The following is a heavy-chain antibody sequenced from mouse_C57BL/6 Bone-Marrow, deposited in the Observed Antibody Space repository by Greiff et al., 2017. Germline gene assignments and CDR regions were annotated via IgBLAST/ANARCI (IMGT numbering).Heavy chain of an antibody. CDR1: GYTFTSYW. V-gene: IGHV1-69*01. CDR3: ARCSGYYFDY. CDR2: IDPSDSYT. Sequence: QVQLQQPGAELVMPGASVKLSCKASGYTFTSYWMHWVKQRPGQGLEWIGEIDPSDSYTNYNQKFKGKSTLTVDKSSSTAYMQLSSLTSEDSSVCYCARCSGYYFDYWGQGTTLTVSS. D-gene: IGHD1-3*01. J-gene: IGHJ2*01.